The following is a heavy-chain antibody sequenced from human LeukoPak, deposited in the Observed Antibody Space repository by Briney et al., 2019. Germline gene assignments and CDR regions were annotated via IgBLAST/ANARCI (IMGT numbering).Heavy chain of an antibody. Sequence: GGSLRLSCAASGFTFTTYWMGWVRQAPGKGLEWVANIKPDGSAKYYVDSMKGRFTISRDNAKNSLYLQMNSLRAEDTAVYYCARSVAGLDYWGQGTLVTVSS. J-gene: IGHJ4*02. CDR2: IKPDGSAK. V-gene: IGHV3-7*03. CDR1: GFTFTTYW. D-gene: IGHD6-19*01. CDR3: ARSVAGLDY.